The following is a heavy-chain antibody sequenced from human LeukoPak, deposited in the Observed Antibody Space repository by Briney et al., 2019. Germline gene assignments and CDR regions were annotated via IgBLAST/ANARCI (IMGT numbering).Heavy chain of an antibody. V-gene: IGHV1-2*02. CDR1: GYTFTGYY. CDR2: INPNSGGT. CDR3: AREYYYDSSGDMDV. Sequence: ASVKVSCKASGYTFTGYYMHWVRQAPGRGLEWMGWINPNSGGTNYAQKFQGRVTMTRDTSISTAYMELSRLRSDDTAVYYCAREYYYDSSGDMDVWGKGTTVTVSS. D-gene: IGHD3-22*01. J-gene: IGHJ6*03.